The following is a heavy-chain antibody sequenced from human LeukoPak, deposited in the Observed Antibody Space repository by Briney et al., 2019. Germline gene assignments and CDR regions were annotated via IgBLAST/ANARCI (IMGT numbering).Heavy chain of an antibody. CDR2: INSDGSIT. CDR1: GFTFSTYW. J-gene: IGHJ4*02. Sequence: PGGSLRLSCAASGFTFSTYWMHWVRQAPGKGLVWVSRINSDGSITNYADSVKGRFTISRDNAKNTLYLQMNSLRAEDTAVYYCARVVVINGTDYWGRGTLVTVSS. D-gene: IGHD3-22*01. V-gene: IGHV3-74*01. CDR3: ARVVVINGTDY.